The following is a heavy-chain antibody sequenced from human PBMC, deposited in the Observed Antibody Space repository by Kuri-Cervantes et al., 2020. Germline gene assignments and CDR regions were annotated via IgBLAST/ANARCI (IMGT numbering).Heavy chain of an antibody. V-gene: IGHV4-59*01. Sequence: GSLRLSCTVSGGSISSYYWSWIRQPPGKGLEWIGYIYYSGSTNYNPSFKSRVTISVDTSKNQFSLKLSSVTAADTAVYYCARVGDGDYVHDWGQGTLVTVSS. J-gene: IGHJ4*02. CDR1: GGSISSYY. CDR3: ARVGDGDYVHD. D-gene: IGHD4-17*01. CDR2: IYYSGST.